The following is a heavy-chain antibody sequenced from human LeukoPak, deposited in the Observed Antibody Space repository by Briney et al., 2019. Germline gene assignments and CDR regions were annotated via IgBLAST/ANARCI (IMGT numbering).Heavy chain of an antibody. Sequence: SETLSLTCTMSGGSISSSPYYWSWIRQPPGKGLEWIGEINHSGSTNYNPSLKSRVTISVDTSKNQFSLKLSSVTAADTAVYYCARLYGSGSYYRRARVPKDYWGQGTLVTVSS. J-gene: IGHJ4*02. CDR2: INHSGST. CDR3: ARLYGSGSYYRRARVPKDY. CDR1: GGSISSSPYY. D-gene: IGHD3-10*01. V-gene: IGHV4-39*07.